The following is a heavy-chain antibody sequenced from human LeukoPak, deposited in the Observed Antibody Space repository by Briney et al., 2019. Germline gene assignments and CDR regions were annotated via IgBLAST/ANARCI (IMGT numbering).Heavy chain of an antibody. V-gene: IGHV1-24*01. CDR1: GYTLTELS. J-gene: IGHJ4*02. CDR2: LDPEDGET. D-gene: IGHD6-19*01. Sequence: ASVKVSCKVSGYTLTELSMHWVRQALGKGLEWMGGLDPEDGETIYAQKFQGRVTMTEDTSTDTAYMELSSLRSEDTAVYYCATGGSGWYDLPYFDYWGQGTLVTVSS. CDR3: ATGGSGWYDLPYFDY.